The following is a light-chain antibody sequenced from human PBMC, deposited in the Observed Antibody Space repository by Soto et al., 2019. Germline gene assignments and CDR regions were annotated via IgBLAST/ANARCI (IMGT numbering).Light chain of an antibody. Sequence: QSVLTQPPSVSAAPGQKVTISCSGSSSNIGGNSVSWYQQLPVTAPKLLIYDDNKRPSGIPDLFSGSKSCNTASVTISGLEAEDEADYFCSAYTSTSTLYVFGTGTKVTVL. V-gene: IGLV1-51*01. CDR1: SSNIGGNS. CDR3: SAYTSTSTLYV. CDR2: DDN. J-gene: IGLJ1*01.